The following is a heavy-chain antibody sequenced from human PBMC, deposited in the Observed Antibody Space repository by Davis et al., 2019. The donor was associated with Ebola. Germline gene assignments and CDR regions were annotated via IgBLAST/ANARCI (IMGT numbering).Heavy chain of an antibody. J-gene: IGHJ4*02. CDR3: VRTTYGAPEY. D-gene: IGHD4-17*01. CDR2: TNSDGSIT. V-gene: IGHV3-74*01. Sequence: GESLKISCAASGFTFSSNWMHWVRQAPGKGLVWVSRTNSDGSITSYADSVKGRLTISRDNAKSTLYLQMNSLTAEDTAVYYCVRTTYGAPEYWGQGTLVTVSS. CDR1: GFTFSSNW.